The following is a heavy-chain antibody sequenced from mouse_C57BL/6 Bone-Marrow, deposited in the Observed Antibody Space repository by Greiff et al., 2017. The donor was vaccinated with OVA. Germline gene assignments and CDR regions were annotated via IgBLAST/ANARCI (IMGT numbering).Heavy chain of an antibody. CDR1: GFNIKDDY. CDR3: TSYGNFDY. V-gene: IGHV14-4*01. CDR2: IDPENGDT. J-gene: IGHJ2*01. D-gene: IGHD2-1*01. Sequence: VQLKESGAELVRPGASVKLSCTASGFNIKDDYMHWVKQRPEQGLEWIGWIDPENGDTVYASKFQGKATITADTSSNTAYLQLSSLTSEDTAVYYCTSYGNFDYWGQGTTLTVSS.